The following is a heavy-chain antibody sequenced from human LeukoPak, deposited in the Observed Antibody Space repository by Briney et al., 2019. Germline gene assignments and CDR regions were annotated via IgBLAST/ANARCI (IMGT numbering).Heavy chain of an antibody. J-gene: IGHJ4*02. Sequence: ASVKVSCKVSGYTLTELSMHWVRQAPGKGLEWMGGFDPEDGETIYAQKFQGRVTITADKSTSTAYMELSSLRSEDTAVYYCARDFGDSYGLDYWGQGTLVTVSS. CDR2: FDPEDGET. CDR3: ARDFGDSYGLDY. CDR1: GYTLTELS. D-gene: IGHD5-18*01. V-gene: IGHV1-24*01.